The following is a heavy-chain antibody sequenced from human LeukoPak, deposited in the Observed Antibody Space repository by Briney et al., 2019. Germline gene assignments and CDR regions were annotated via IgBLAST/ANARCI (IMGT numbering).Heavy chain of an antibody. CDR2: MNPNSGNT. CDR3: ARGYSRSWWDYYYMDV. D-gene: IGHD6-13*01. J-gene: IGHJ6*03. V-gene: IGHV1-8*01. Sequence: ASVKVSCKASGYTFTSYDINWVRQAIGQGLEWMGWMNPNSGNTGYAQKFQGRVTMTRNTSISTAYMELSSLRYEDTAVYYCARGYSRSWWDYYYMDVWGKGTTVTISS. CDR1: GYTFTSYD.